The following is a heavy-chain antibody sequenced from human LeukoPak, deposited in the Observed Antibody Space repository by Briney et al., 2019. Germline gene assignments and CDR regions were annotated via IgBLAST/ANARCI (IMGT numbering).Heavy chain of an antibody. CDR3: ATYSGSYYALDY. D-gene: IGHD1-26*01. CDR2: INPSGGST. J-gene: IGHJ4*02. Sequence: ASVKVSCKASGCTFTSYYMHWVRQAPGQGLEWMGIINPSGGSTSYAQKFQGRVTMTRDTSTSTVYMELSSLRSEDTAVYYCATYSGSYYALDYWGQGTLVTVSS. V-gene: IGHV1-46*01. CDR1: GCTFTSYY.